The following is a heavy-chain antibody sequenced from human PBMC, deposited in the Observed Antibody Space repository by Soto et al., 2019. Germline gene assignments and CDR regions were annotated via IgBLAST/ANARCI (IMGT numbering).Heavy chain of an antibody. Sequence: GGSLRLSCAASGFTVSSNYMSWVRQAPGKGLEWVSSISGSGAYTYYADSVQGRFTISRDNSKNTLNLQMNSLRAEDTAVYYCARDRHPYSTKYYFDYWGQGTLVTVSS. J-gene: IGHJ4*02. CDR3: ARDRHPYSTKYYFDY. CDR2: ISGSGAYT. CDR1: GFTVSSNY. V-gene: IGHV3-23*01. D-gene: IGHD2-2*01.